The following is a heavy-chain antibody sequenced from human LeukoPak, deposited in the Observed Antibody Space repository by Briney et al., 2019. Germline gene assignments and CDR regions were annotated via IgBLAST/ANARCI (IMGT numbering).Heavy chain of an antibody. D-gene: IGHD6-19*01. V-gene: IGHV4-4*07. CDR2: IYTSGST. Sequence: SETLSLTCTVSDGSIGSYYWSWIRQPAGKGLEWIGRIYTSGSTNYNPSLKSRVTMSVDTSKNQFSLKLSSVTAADTAVYYCARVQAAVADPDYYYYYGMDVWGQGTMVTVSS. J-gene: IGHJ6*02. CDR1: DGSIGSYY. CDR3: ARVQAAVADPDYYYYYGMDV.